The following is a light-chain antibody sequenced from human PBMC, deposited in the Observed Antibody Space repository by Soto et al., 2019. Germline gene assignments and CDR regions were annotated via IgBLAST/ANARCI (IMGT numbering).Light chain of an antibody. CDR2: GAS. CDR3: QQSNNWPYT. Sequence: EIVITQSPAPLSVSPGERATLSCRASQSVSANLAWYQQKPGQAPRLLIYGASTRATGIPARCSVSGSGTEFTLTISSLQSEDFAVYYCQQSNNWPYTFGQGTKLDIK. CDR1: QSVSAN. V-gene: IGKV3-15*01. J-gene: IGKJ2*01.